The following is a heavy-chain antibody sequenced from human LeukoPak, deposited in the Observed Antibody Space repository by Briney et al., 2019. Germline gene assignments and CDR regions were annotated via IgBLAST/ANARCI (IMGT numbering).Heavy chain of an antibody. CDR3: ARSQQWLEAHDY. CDR2: IYYSGST. J-gene: IGHJ4*02. CDR1: GASISSSNYY. V-gene: IGHV4-39*07. D-gene: IGHD6-19*01. Sequence: PSETLSLTCAVSGASISSSNYYWGWVRQSPGKGLEWIGSIYYSGSTYYNPSLKSRVTISVDTSKNQFSLKLSSVTAADTAVYYCARSQQWLEAHDYWGQGTLVTVSS.